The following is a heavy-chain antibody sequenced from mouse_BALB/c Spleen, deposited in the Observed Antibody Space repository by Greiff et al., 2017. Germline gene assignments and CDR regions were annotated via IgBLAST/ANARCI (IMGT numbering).Heavy chain of an antibody. J-gene: IGHJ4*01. CDR3: ARRERYYGYDFYAMDY. Sequence: VQLQESGAELMKPGASVKISCTATGYTFSSYWIEWVKQRPGHGLEWFGEILPGSGSTNYNEKFKGKATFTADTSSNTAYMQLSSLTSQDSAVYYCARRERYYGYDFYAMDYWGQGTSVTVSS. V-gene: IGHV1-9*01. CDR2: ILPGSGST. D-gene: IGHD2-2*01. CDR1: GYTFSSYW.